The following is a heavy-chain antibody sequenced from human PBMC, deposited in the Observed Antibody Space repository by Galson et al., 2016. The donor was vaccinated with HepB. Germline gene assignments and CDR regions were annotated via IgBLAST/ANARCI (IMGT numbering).Heavy chain of an antibody. CDR1: GFAFSTFG. CDR2: ISYDGSNQ. CDR3: AASTWVTTWFDY. J-gene: IGHJ4*02. D-gene: IGHD2-21*02. Sequence: SLRLSCAASGFAFSTFGMHWVRQAPGKGLEWVAIISYDGSNQFFIDSVRGRFTISRDNSKNTLYLQLNNVRPEDTAAYYCAASTWVTTWFDYWGQGTLVTVAS. V-gene: IGHV3-30*03.